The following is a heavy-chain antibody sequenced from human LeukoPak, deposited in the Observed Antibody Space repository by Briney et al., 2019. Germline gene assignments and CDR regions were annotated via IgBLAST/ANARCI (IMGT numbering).Heavy chain of an antibody. V-gene: IGHV4-61*02. CDR3: ASESGSYRGVYYYYMDV. D-gene: IGHD1-26*01. J-gene: IGHJ6*03. Sequence: PSETLSLTCTVSGVSISSGSYYWRWIRQAAGKGLEWIGRIYTSGSTNYNPSLKSRVTISVDTSKNQFSLKLSSVTAADTAVYYCASESGSYRGVYYYYMDVWGKGTTVTVSS. CDR2: IYTSGST. CDR1: GVSISSGSYY.